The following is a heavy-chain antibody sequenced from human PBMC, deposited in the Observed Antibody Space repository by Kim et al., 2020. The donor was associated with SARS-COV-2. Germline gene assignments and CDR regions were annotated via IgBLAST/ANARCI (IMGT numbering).Heavy chain of an antibody. D-gene: IGHD6-13*01. CDR2: ISGSGGST. CDR1: GFTFSSYA. J-gene: IGHJ2*01. Sequence: GGSLRLSCAASGFTFSSYAMSWVRQAPGKGLEWVSAISGSGGSTYYADSVKGRFTISRDNSKNTLYLQMNSLRAEDTAVYYCASRGGYSSSWYWGYFDLWGRGTLVTVSS. CDR3: ASRGGYSSSWYWGYFDL. V-gene: IGHV3-23*01.